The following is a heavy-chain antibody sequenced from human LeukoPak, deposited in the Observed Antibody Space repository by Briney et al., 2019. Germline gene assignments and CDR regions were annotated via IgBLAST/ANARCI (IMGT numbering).Heavy chain of an antibody. Sequence: GASVKVSCKASGYTFTGYHMHWVRHAPGQGLELMGWINPNSGGTNYAQKFQGRVTMTRDTSISTAYMELSRLRSDDTAVYYCARPRDILTGYYYYYGMDVWGQGTTVTVSS. J-gene: IGHJ6*02. D-gene: IGHD3-9*01. V-gene: IGHV1-2*02. CDR2: INPNSGGT. CDR3: ARPRDILTGYYYYYGMDV. CDR1: GYTFTGYH.